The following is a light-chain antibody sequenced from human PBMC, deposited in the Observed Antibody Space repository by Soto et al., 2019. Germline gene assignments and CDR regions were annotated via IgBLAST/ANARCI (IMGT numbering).Light chain of an antibody. CDR2: EVT. CDR1: SSDVGGYNY. CDR3: TSYAGSNNFPYV. V-gene: IGLV2-8*01. J-gene: IGLJ1*01. Sequence: QSALTQPPSASGSPGQSVTISCTGTSSDVGGYNYVSWYQQHPGKAPKLMIYEVTKRPSGVPDRFSGSKSGNTASLTVSGPQAEDEADYYCTSYAGSNNFPYVLGTGTKLTVL.